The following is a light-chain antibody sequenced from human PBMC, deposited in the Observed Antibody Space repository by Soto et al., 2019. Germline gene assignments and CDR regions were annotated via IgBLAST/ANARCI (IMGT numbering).Light chain of an antibody. CDR1: QSVSSY. V-gene: IGKV3-20*01. CDR2: DAS. Sequence: EIVLTQSPATLSLSPGERATLSCRASQSVSSYLAWYQQKPGQAPRILIYDASNRATGIPARFSGSGSGTEFTLTISRLEPEDFAVYYCQQYGSSWTFGQGTKVDIK. CDR3: QQYGSSWT. J-gene: IGKJ1*01.